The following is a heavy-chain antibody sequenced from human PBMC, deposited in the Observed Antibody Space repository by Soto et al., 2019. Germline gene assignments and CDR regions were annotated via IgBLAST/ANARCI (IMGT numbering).Heavy chain of an antibody. CDR3: ARRARHYDFWLSYTRGDWFDP. CDR2: IYHSGST. Sequence: SETLSLTCAVSGYSISSGYYWGWIRQPPGKGLEWIGSIYHSGSTYYNPSLKSRVTISVDTSKNQFSLKLSSVTAADTAVYYCARRARHYDFWLSYTRGDWFDPWGQGTLATVSS. J-gene: IGHJ5*02. V-gene: IGHV4-38-2*01. CDR1: GYSISSGYY. D-gene: IGHD3-3*01.